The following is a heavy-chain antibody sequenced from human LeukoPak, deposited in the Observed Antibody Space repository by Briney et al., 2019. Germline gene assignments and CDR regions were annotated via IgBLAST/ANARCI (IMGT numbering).Heavy chain of an antibody. CDR2: ISGSGGST. D-gene: IGHD5-24*01. V-gene: IGHV3-23*01. J-gene: IGHJ4*02. Sequence: AISGSGGSTYYADSVKGRFTISRDNSKITLYLQMNSLRAEDTAVYNCANPRARRDGYNSYFDYWGQGTLVTVSS. CDR3: ANPRARRDGYNSYFDY.